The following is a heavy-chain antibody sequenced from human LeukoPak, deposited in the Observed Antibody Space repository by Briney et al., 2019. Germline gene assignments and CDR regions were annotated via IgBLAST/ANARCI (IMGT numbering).Heavy chain of an antibody. CDR2: IYTSGST. CDR3: ARDQYSGSWSHFDY. D-gene: IGHD6-13*01. Sequence: SETLSLTCTVSGGSISSYYWSWIRQPAGKGLEWIGRIYTSGSTNYNPSLKSRVTISVDKSKNQFSLKLSSVTAADTAVYYCARDQYSGSWSHFDYWGQGTLVTVSS. CDR1: GGSISSYY. V-gene: IGHV4-4*07. J-gene: IGHJ4*02.